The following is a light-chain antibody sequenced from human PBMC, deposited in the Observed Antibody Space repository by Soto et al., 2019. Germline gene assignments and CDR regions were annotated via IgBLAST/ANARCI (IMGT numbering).Light chain of an antibody. CDR1: QILLNSNGYNY. V-gene: IGKV2-28*01. CDR3: MQALPAPPT. Sequence: DLVMPQPPLSRPVTAGERASISCSSSQILLNSNGYNYLDWYLQKPGQSPQLLIYLGSNRDSAVPDRFSGSGSGTDFRLKISRVEAEDVGAYHCMQALPAPPTLGQGTKVDIK. CDR2: LGS. J-gene: IGKJ1*01.